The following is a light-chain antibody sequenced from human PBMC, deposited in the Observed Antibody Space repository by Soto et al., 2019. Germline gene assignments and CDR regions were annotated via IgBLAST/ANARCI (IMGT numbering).Light chain of an antibody. J-gene: IGLJ3*02. CDR1: SSDVGSYNF. Sequence: QSALTQPASVSGSPGQSIAISCTGTSSDVGSYNFVSWYQQHPGKAPQLLIYAVTNRPSGVSDRFSGSKSGNTASLTISGLQADDEADYYCSTSSSTSTTWMFGGGTQLTVL. CDR3: STSSSTSTTWM. CDR2: AVT. V-gene: IGLV2-14*01.